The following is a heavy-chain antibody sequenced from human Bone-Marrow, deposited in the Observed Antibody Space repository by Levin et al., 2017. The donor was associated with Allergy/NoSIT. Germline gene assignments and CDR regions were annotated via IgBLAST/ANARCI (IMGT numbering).Heavy chain of an antibody. D-gene: IGHD3-22*01. J-gene: IGHJ4*02. V-gene: IGHV3-23*01. CDR3: AGYDTSAYHSPCDD. Sequence: GESLKISCAASGFIFRNYAMNWVRQAPGKGLEWVSQISGSGGNTHYADSVKGRFTISRDNSKNTLYLQMNSLRVEDTAVYYCAGYDTSAYHSPCDDRGQGTLVTVSS. CDR1: GFIFRNYA. CDR2: ISGSGGNT.